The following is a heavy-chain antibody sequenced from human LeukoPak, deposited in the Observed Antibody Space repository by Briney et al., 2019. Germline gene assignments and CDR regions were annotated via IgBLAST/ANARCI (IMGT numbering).Heavy chain of an antibody. CDR3: ARECAVIIDH. CDR1: GLSFHTPD. Sequence: PGGCLRLSCTASGLSFHTPDTDSGRQARGKGLEWITGSDQNDSSRNYADSVKGRFTISRYNLKMSSDLQTDSLLPEGTAIDSCARECAVIIDHWGQGTLVTVSS. J-gene: IGHJ5*02. CDR2: SDQNDSSR. V-gene: IGHV3-48*03. D-gene: IGHD2-21*01.